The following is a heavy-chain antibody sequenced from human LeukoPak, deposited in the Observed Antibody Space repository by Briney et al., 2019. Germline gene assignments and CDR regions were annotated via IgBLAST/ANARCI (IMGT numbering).Heavy chain of an antibody. CDR2: IRPETGEP. CDR1: GFGLSVLS. D-gene: IGHD3-10*01. Sequence: ASVKVSCKISGFGLSVLSIHWMRQAPGKGLEWVGGIRPETGEPIFAQKFRGRVTITEDTFTDTGYLELRGLTSEDTAVYYCSTDSGRSYFYFDFWGQGTMVTVCS. CDR3: STDSGRSYFYFDF. J-gene: IGHJ4*02. V-gene: IGHV1-24*01.